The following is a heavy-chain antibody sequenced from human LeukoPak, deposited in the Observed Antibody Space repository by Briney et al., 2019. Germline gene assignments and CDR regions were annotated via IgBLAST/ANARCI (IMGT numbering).Heavy chain of an antibody. J-gene: IGHJ2*01. CDR3: ARAGIDGYNEKTDWYFDL. D-gene: IGHD5-24*01. CDR1: GDSVSSNSAA. Sequence: SQTLSLTCAISGDSVSSNSAAWNWIRQSPSRGLEWLGRTYYRSKWYNDYAVSGKSRITINPDTSKNQFSLQLNSVTPEDTAVYYCARAGIDGYNEKTDWYFDLWGRGTLVTVSS. CDR2: TYYRSKWYN. V-gene: IGHV6-1*01.